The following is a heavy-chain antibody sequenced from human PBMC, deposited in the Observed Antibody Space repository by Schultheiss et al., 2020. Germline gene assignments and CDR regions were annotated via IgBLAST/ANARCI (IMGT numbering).Heavy chain of an antibody. CDR3: ARYHQHVDTAMVTGMRVDP. CDR1: GGSISSGGYY. V-gene: IGHV4-31*03. CDR2: IYYSGST. Sequence: SQTLSLTCTVSGGSISSGGYYWSWIRQHPGKGLEWIGYIYYSGSTYYNPSLKSRVTISVDTSKNQFSLKLSSVTAADTAVYYCARYHQHVDTAMVTGMRVDPWGQGTLVTVSS. D-gene: IGHD5-18*01. J-gene: IGHJ5*02.